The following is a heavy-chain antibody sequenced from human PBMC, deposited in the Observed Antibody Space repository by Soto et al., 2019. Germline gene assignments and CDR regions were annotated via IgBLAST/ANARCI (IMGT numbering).Heavy chain of an antibody. CDR2: IWYDGSNK. D-gene: IGHD5-12*01. CDR3: AREDIVATSYYFDY. CDR1: GFTFSSYS. Sequence: GGSLRLSCAASGFTFSSYSMHWVRQAPGKGLEWVAVIWYDGSNKYYADSVKGRFTISRDNSKNTLYLQMNSLRAEDTAVYYCAREDIVATSYYFDYWGQGTLVTVSS. J-gene: IGHJ4*02. V-gene: IGHV3-33*01.